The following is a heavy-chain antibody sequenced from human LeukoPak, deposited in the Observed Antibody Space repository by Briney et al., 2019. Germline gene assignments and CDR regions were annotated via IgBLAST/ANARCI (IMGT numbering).Heavy chain of an antibody. CDR3: ARKGSITIFGVVTPANWFDP. J-gene: IGHJ5*02. V-gene: IGHV1-18*01. D-gene: IGHD3-3*01. CDR1: GYTFTSYG. CDR2: ISAYNGNT. Sequence: ASVKVSCKASGYTFTSYGISWVRQATGQGLEWMGWISAYNGNTNYAQKLQGRVTMTTDTSTSTAYKELRSLRSDDTAVYYCARKGSITIFGVVTPANWFDPWGQGTLVTVSS.